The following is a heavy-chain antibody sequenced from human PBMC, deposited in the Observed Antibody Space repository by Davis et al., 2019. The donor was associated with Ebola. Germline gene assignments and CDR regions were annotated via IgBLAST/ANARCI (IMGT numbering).Heavy chain of an antibody. D-gene: IGHD6-13*01. CDR3: ATRGASSSWYYYYYGMDV. Sequence: PGGSLRLSCAASGFTVSSNYMSWVRQAPGKGLEWVSVIYSGGSTYYADSVKGRFTISRDNSKNTLYLQMNSLRAEDTAVYYCATRGASSSWYYYYYGMDVWGQGTTVTVSS. CDR2: IYSGGST. V-gene: IGHV3-53*05. J-gene: IGHJ6*02. CDR1: GFTVSSNY.